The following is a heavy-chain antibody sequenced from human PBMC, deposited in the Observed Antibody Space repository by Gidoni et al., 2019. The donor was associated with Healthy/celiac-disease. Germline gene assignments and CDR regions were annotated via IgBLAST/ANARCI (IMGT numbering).Heavy chain of an antibody. CDR1: GFTFSSYA. J-gene: IGHJ6*02. CDR2: SSVRGGRT. Sequence: EVQLVESGGGLVQPGGSLRLSCAASGFTFSSYAMSWVRQAPGKGLEWVSASSVRGGRTYYADSVKCRVTISRDNSKNTLYLQMNSLRAEDTAVYYCAMVVDYGAPRYYYGRDVWGQGTTVTVSS. CDR3: AMVVDYGAPRYYYGRDV. D-gene: IGHD4-17*01. V-gene: IGHV3-23*04.